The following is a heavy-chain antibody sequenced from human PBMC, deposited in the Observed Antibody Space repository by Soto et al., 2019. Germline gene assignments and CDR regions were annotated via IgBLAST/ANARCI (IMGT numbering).Heavy chain of an antibody. Sequence: GESLKISYKGSGYSFTSYWIGWVRQMPGKGLEWMGIIYPGDSDTRYSPSFQGQVTISADKSISTAYLQWSSLKASDTAMYYCARQGTITTAYRYAIGDVYYYYYGMDVWGQGTTVTVSS. CDR1: GYSFTSYW. J-gene: IGHJ6*02. D-gene: IGHD3-22*01. V-gene: IGHV5-51*01. CDR3: ARQGTITTAYRYAIGDVYYYYYGMDV. CDR2: IYPGDSDT.